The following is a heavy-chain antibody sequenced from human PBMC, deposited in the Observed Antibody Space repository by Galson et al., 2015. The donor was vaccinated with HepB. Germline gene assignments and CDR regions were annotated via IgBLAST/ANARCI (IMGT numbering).Heavy chain of an antibody. D-gene: IGHD5-18*01. CDR1: GFSLSNYD. Sequence: SLRLSCAASGFSLSNYDMHWVRQPTGKSLEWVSGIGSAGDTYYPGSVRGRFTIFRENAKNSVYLQISRLRAADTAVYYCARGRIQLWRISYYYYGMDVWGQGTTVTVSS. J-gene: IGHJ6*02. CDR3: ARGRIQLWRISYYYYGMDV. CDR2: IGSAGDT. V-gene: IGHV3-13*01.